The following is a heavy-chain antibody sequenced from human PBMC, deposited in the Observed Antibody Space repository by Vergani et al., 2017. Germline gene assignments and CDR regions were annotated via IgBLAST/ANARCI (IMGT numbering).Heavy chain of an antibody. CDR3: ARGFLYYYGSGNDNYYYGMDV. CDR1: GGTFSSYA. J-gene: IGHJ6*02. CDR2: IIPIFGIA. V-gene: IGHV1-69*17. Sequence: QVQLVQSGAEVKKPGSSVKVSCKASGGTFSSYAISWVRQAPGQGLEWMGGIIPIFGIANYAQKFQGRVTITADKSTSTAYMELSSLRSEDTAVYYCARGFLYYYGSGNDNYYYGMDVWGQGTTVTVSS. D-gene: IGHD3-10*01.